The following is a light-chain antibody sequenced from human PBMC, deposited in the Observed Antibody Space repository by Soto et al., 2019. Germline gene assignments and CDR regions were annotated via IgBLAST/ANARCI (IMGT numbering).Light chain of an antibody. Sequence: DIQLTQSPSFLSASVGDRVTITCRASQGISTYLAWYQQKPGGAPKLLIFAASTLQGGVPSRFSGSGSGTEFSLTISSLQPEDSATYYCQQLNTYLGTFGQGTKVAIK. CDR1: QGISTY. V-gene: IGKV1-9*01. J-gene: IGKJ1*01. CDR3: QQLNTYLGT. CDR2: AAS.